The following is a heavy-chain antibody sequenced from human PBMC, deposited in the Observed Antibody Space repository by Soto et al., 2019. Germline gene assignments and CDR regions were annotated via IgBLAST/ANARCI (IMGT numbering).Heavy chain of an antibody. Sequence: QVQLQESGPGLVKPSETLSLTCTVSGGSVSSGSYYWSWIRQPPGKGLEWIGYIYYSGSTNYNPSLKSRVTISVGTSKNQFSLKLSSVTAADTAVYYCARDHVVRGVINWFDPWGQGTLVTVSS. CDR1: GGSVSSGSYY. J-gene: IGHJ5*02. D-gene: IGHD3-10*01. CDR2: IYYSGST. CDR3: ARDHVVRGVINWFDP. V-gene: IGHV4-61*01.